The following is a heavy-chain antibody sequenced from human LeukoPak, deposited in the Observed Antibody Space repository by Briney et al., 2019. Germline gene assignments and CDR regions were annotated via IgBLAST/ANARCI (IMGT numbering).Heavy chain of an antibody. V-gene: IGHV4-4*02. J-gene: IGHJ4*02. CDR1: GVSISRSDW. CDR2: IDHTGIS. CDR3: ASHKGGVGATFDF. D-gene: IGHD1-26*01. Sequence: PSETLSLTCAVSGVSISRSDWWSWLREPPEKGLEWIGDIDHTGISNYNPSLKGRVNISVDKSKNKVSLKLSSVTAADTAVYYCASHKGGVGATFDFWGQGTLVTVSS.